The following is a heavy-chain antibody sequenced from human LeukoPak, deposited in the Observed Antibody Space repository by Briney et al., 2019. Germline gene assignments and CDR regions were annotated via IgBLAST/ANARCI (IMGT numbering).Heavy chain of an antibody. CDR1: GFMFSSYG. J-gene: IGHJ3*02. D-gene: IGHD3-10*01. CDR2: IYSSGNT. V-gene: IGHV3-53*01. Sequence: GGSLRLSCAASGFMFSSYGMHWVRQAPGKGLEWVSVIYSSGNTFYADSVKGRFTISRDNSKNTLYLQMNSLRVEDTAVYFCARTLTMARVDIWGQGTMVTVSS. CDR3: ARTLTMARVDI.